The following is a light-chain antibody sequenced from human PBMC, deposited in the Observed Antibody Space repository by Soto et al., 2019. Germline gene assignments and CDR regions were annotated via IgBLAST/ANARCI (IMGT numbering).Light chain of an antibody. CDR3: QQYSTLPHP. V-gene: IGKV3-20*01. CDR2: GIS. Sequence: ENVLTQSPGILSLSPGERATLSCRATQTVTNRYFAWYQQKPGQAPRLLIYGISSRATDIPDRFSGSGSGTDFTLTISRMEPEEFVVYYCQQYSTLPHPFGQGTKLEVK. J-gene: IGKJ2*01. CDR1: QTVTNRY.